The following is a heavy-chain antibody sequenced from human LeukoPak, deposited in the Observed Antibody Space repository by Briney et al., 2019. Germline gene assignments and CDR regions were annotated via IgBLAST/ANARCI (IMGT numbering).Heavy chain of an antibody. J-gene: IGHJ3*02. V-gene: IGHV4-4*07. Sequence: SETLSLTCTVSGGSISSYYWSWIRQPAGKGLEWIGRIYTSGSTNYNPSLKSRVTMSVDTSKNQFSLKLGSVTAADTAVYYCATTETGTRAFDIWGQGTMVTVSS. D-gene: IGHD1-7*01. CDR2: IYTSGST. CDR1: GGSISSYY. CDR3: ATTETGTRAFDI.